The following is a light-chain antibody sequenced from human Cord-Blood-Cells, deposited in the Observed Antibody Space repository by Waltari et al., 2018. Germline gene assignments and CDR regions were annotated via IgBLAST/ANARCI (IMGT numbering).Light chain of an antibody. Sequence: QSALTQPASVSGSPGQSITISCTGTSSDVGGYNYVSWYQQHPGKAPKLMIYDDSNRASGVSNRFSGSKSGNTASLTISGLQAEDEADYYCSSYTSSSTLNYVFGTGTKVTVL. CDR2: DDS. J-gene: IGLJ1*01. CDR3: SSYTSSSTLNYV. CDR1: SSDVGGYNY. V-gene: IGLV2-14*03.